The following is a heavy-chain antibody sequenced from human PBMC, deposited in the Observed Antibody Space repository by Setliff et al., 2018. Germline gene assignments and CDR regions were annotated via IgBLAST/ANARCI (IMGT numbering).Heavy chain of an antibody. CDR1: GGSFSGYY. Sequence: SETLSLTCAVYGGSFSGYYWSWIRQPPGKGLEWTGEINHSGSTNYNPSLKSRVTISIDTSKNQFSLKLSSVTAADTAVYYCASLGMTTMMDWYFDLWGRGTLVTVSS. V-gene: IGHV4-34*01. CDR2: INHSGST. CDR3: ASLGMTTMMDWYFDL. J-gene: IGHJ2*01. D-gene: IGHD4-4*01.